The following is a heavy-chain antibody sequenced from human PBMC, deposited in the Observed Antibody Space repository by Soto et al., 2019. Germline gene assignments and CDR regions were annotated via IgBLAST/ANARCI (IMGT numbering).Heavy chain of an antibody. V-gene: IGHV3-23*01. D-gene: IGHD3-16*02. Sequence: PXGSLRLSCSGSGFTFSGYGITWVRQAPGKGLEWVSVISTSGDRPDYVDSVKGRFTISRDNSKNMLYLQMNSLRVEDTAIYYCAFKGTFRSHSWGQGSPVTVSS. CDR2: ISTSGDRP. CDR3: AFKGTFRSHS. J-gene: IGHJ4*03. CDR1: GFTFSGYG.